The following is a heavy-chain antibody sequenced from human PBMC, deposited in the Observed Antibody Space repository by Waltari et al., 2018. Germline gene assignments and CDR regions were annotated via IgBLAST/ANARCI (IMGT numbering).Heavy chain of an antibody. J-gene: IGHJ4*02. CDR1: GFTFSSYA. CDR2: ISGSGGST. Sequence: EVQLLESGGGLVQPGGSLRLSCAASGFTFSSYAMRWVRQAPGKGLEWVSAISGSGGSTYYADSVKGRFTISRDNSKNTLYLQMNSLRAEDTAVYYCAKKIGGSSCFDYWGQGTLVTVSS. CDR3: AKKIGGSSCFDY. D-gene: IGHD6-13*01. V-gene: IGHV3-23*01.